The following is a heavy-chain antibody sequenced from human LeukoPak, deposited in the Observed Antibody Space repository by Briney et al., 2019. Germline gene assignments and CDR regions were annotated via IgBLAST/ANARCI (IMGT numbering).Heavy chain of an antibody. CDR2: IRSKAYGGTT. CDR1: GFTFGDYA. V-gene: IGHV3-49*04. D-gene: IGHD3-22*01. J-gene: IGHJ3*02. Sequence: GGSLRLSCTASGFTFGDYAMSWVRQAPGKGLEWVGFIRSKAYGGTTEYAASVKGRFTISRGDSKSIAYLQMNNLKTEDTAVYYCTRSYDYYDSSGYSGYNDAFDIWGQGTMVTVSS. CDR3: TRSYDYYDSSGYSGYNDAFDI.